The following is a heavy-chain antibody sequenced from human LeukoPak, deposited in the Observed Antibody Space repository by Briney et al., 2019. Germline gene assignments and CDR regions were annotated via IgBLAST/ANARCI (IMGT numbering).Heavy chain of an antibody. CDR3: ATARYCSSTFFYRGDWFDP. D-gene: IGHD2-2*02. V-gene: IGHV3-23*01. J-gene: IGHJ5*02. Sequence: PGGSLRLSCAASGFTFSSYAMNWVRQAPGKGLEWVSAISGSGGNTYYADSVKGRFTISRDNSKNTLYLQMNSLRAEDTAVYYCATARYCSSTFFYRGDWFDPWGQGTRVTVSS. CDR2: ISGSGGNT. CDR1: GFTFSSYA.